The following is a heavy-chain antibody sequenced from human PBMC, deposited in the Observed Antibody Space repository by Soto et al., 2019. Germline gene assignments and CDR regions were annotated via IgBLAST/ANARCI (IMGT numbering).Heavy chain of an antibody. CDR1: GFFISSGNY. J-gene: IGHJ3*01. D-gene: IGHD2-15*01. Sequence: SETRSRTWAVSGFFISSGNYWCFIRKPPGKGLEWIGSIFHGGNTYYNPSLKSRVTISVDMSKNQFSLKLNSVTAADTAVYYCARARWYDAFDVWGQGTVVTVSS. V-gene: IGHV4-38-2*01. CDR3: ARARWYDAFDV. CDR2: IFHGGNT.